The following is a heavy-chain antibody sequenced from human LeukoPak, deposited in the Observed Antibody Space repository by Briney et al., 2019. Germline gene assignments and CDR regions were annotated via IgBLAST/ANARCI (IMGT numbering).Heavy chain of an antibody. CDR3: ARGPYCSGGSCYDY. D-gene: IGHD2-15*01. CDR2: ISSSSSYI. Sequence: PGGSLRLSCAASGFTFSSYSVNWVRQAPGKGLEWVSSISSSSSYIYYADSVKGRFTISRDNAKNSLYLQMNSLRAEDTAVYYCARGPYCSGGSCYDYWGQGTLVTVSS. J-gene: IGHJ4*02. CDR1: GFTFSSYS. V-gene: IGHV3-21*01.